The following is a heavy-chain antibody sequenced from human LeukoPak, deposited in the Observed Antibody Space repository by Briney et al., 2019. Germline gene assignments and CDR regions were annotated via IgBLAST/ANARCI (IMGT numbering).Heavy chain of an antibody. V-gene: IGHV1-2*02. Sequence: ASVKVSCKASGYTFTGYYMHWVRQAPGQGLEWMGWINPNSGGTNYAQKIQGRVTMTTDTSTSTAYMELRSLRSDDTAIYYCARMKFDYDFPHWFDLWGQGTLVTVSS. J-gene: IGHJ5*02. CDR1: GYTFTGYY. CDR3: ARMKFDYDFPHWFDL. CDR2: INPNSGGT. D-gene: IGHD3-3*01.